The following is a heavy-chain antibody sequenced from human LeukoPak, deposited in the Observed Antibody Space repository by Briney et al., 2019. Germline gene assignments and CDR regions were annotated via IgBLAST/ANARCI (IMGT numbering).Heavy chain of an antibody. CDR3: TRVGITMIVVVIPHYYYYMDV. V-gene: IGHV3-49*04. J-gene: IGHJ6*03. CDR1: SFTFSSFV. D-gene: IGHD3-22*01. CDR2: IRSKAYGGTT. Sequence: GGSLRLSCGASSFTFSSFVMSWVRQGPGKGLEGGGFIRSKAYGGTTEYAASVKGRFTISREDSKSIAYLQMNSMKTEDTAVYYCTRVGITMIVVVIPHYYYYMDVWGKGTTVTISS.